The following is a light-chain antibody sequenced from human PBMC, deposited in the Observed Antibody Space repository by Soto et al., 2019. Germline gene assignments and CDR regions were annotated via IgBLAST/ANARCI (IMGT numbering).Light chain of an antibody. CDR1: QSVSSNY. V-gene: IGKV3-20*01. Sequence: EVVLTQSPGTLSLSPGERATLSCRASQSVSSNYLAWYQQKPGQAPRLLIYGASSRATGIPDRFSGSGSGTDFTLTISRLEPEDFAVYYCQQYGSWPRTFGQGTKVDIK. J-gene: IGKJ1*01. CDR2: GAS. CDR3: QQYGSWPRT.